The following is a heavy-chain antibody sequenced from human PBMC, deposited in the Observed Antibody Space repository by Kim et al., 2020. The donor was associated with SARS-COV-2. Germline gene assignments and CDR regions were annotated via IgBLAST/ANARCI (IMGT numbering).Heavy chain of an antibody. CDR1: GGSFSGYY. D-gene: IGHD3-10*01. CDR2: INHSGST. J-gene: IGHJ1*01. CDR3: ARTITMVRGVGPFQH. V-gene: IGHV4-34*01. Sequence: SETLSLTCAVYGGSFSGYYWSWIRQPPGKGLEWIGEINHSGSTNYNPSLKSRVTISVDTSKNQFSLKLSSVTAADTAVYYCARTITMVRGVGPFQHWGQGTLVTVSS.